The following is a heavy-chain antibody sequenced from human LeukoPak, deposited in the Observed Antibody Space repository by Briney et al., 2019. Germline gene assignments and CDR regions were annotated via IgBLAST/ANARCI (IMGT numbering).Heavy chain of an antibody. CDR1: GFPFSNYW. V-gene: IGHV3-74*01. CDR3: AKDKYSYGYGAFDY. CDR2: INGDGSST. Sequence: GSLRLSFAASGFPFSNYWMHWVRQAPGEGLVWVSRINGDGSSTNYADSVKGRFTISRDNTKNSMYLQMNSLRAEDMALYYCAKDKYSYGYGAFDYWGQGTLVTVSS. J-gene: IGHJ4*02. D-gene: IGHD5-18*01.